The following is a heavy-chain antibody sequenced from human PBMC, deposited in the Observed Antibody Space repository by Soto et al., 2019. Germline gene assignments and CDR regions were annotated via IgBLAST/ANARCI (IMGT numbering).Heavy chain of an antibody. CDR1: GYTFTSYY. D-gene: IGHD2-2*02. CDR2: INPSGGST. CDR3: AIGTYCSSTSCYSYYYYGMDV. V-gene: IGHV1-46*01. Sequence: QVQLVQSGAEVKTPGASVKVSCKASGYTFTSYYMHWVRQAPGQGLEWMGIINPSGGSTSYAQKFHGRVTMTSDTSTSQVYMELSSLRSDDTAVYYFAIGTYCSSTSCYSYYYYGMDVLVQGTTVTVSS. J-gene: IGHJ6*02.